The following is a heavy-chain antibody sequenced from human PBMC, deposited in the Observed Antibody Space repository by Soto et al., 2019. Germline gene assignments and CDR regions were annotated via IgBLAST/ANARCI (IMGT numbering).Heavy chain of an antibody. D-gene: IGHD3-10*01. V-gene: IGHV3-74*01. CDR2: INGDGSST. J-gene: IGHJ5*02. CDR1: GFTFSTYW. Sequence: EVQLVESGGGLVQPGGSLRLSCAASGFTFSTYWMHWVRQVPGKGLVWVSHINGDGSSTSYADSVRGRFSISRDNAKNTVDLQMNSLRADDTAVYYCARGTGAFAPWGQGTLVTFSS. CDR3: ARGTGAFAP.